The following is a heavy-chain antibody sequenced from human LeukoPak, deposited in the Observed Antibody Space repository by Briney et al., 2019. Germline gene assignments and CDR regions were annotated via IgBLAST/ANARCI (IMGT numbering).Heavy chain of an antibody. J-gene: IGHJ3*02. CDR2: ISGSGGST. V-gene: IGHV3-23*01. D-gene: IGHD6-19*01. CDR3: AKYYNSGWGNAFDI. Sequence: PGGTLRLSCAASGFTFSSYGMSWARQAPGKGLEWVSGISGSGGSTYYADSVKGRFTISRDNSKSTLYLQMNSLRAEYTAVYYCAKYYNSGWGNAFDIWGQGTMVTVSS. CDR1: GFTFSSYG.